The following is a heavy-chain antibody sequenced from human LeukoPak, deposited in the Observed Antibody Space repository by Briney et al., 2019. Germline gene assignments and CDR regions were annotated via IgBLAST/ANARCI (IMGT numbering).Heavy chain of an antibody. CDR3: GTHAGRTGSDD. Sequence: GGSLRLSCATSGFIFSGYYMSRIRQAPGKGLERVSYISGSGNDISYADSVKGRFTISRDNAKGSLYLQMNSLRAADTAVYYCGTHAGRTGSDDWGQGTLVTVSS. J-gene: IGHJ4*02. CDR2: ISGSGNDI. D-gene: IGHD3/OR15-3a*01. CDR1: GFIFSGYY. V-gene: IGHV3-11*01.